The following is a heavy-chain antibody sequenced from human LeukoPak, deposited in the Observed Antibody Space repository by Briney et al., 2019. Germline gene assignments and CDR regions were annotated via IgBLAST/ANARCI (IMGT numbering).Heavy chain of an antibody. J-gene: IGHJ4*02. D-gene: IGHD6-13*01. CDR1: GGSFSGYY. CDR3: ARGLRYSSSWSPFNY. Sequence: SETLSLTCAVYGGSFSGYYWSWIRQPPGKGLGWIGEINHSGGTNYNPSLKSRVTISVDTSKNQFSLKLSSVTAADTAVYYCARGLRYSSSWSPFNYWGQGTLVTVSS. V-gene: IGHV4-34*01. CDR2: INHSGGT.